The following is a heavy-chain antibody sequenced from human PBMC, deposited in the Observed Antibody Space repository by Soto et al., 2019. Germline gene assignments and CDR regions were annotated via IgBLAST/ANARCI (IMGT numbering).Heavy chain of an antibody. CDR1: GGSFSDYY. V-gene: IGHV4-34*01. CDR2: INHSGST. J-gene: IGHJ2*01. D-gene: IGHD3-10*01. Sequence: QVRLQQWGAGLLKPSETLPLTCAVYGGSFSDYYWSWIRQPPGKGLEWIGEINHSGSTNYNPSLKSRVNISVDPSKNQFSLKLNSVTAADTAVYYCAREVPSRYFDLWGRGTPVTVSS. CDR3: AREVPSRYFDL.